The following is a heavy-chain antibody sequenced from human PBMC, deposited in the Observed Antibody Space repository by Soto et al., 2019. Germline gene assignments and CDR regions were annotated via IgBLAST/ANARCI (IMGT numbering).Heavy chain of an antibody. J-gene: IGHJ6*02. CDR2: ISSSSSYI. Sequence: EVQLVESGGGLVKPGGSLRLSCAASGFTFSTYSMNWVRQAPGKGLEWVSSISSSSSYIYYADSVKDRFTISRDNAKNXRXLERNSLRAEDTAVYYCARDDSSGYYWRYYYYGRDVWGQGTTVTVSS. CDR1: GFTFSTYS. CDR3: ARDDSSGYYWRYYYYGRDV. D-gene: IGHD3-22*01. V-gene: IGHV3-21*01.